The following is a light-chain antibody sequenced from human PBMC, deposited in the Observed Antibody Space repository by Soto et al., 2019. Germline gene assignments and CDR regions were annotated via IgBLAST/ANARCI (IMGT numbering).Light chain of an antibody. CDR3: LQEYNYTLT. V-gene: IGKV1-6*01. Sequence: IQTTQSPSSLSASVGNRVTITCRASQSISTYLNWYQKKPGKDPKILIYAASSLQSGVPSRFSGSGSGTDFNLTISRLQTEDCATYECLQEYNYTLTVCQGTRLEIK. J-gene: IGKJ5*01. CDR1: QSISTY. CDR2: AAS.